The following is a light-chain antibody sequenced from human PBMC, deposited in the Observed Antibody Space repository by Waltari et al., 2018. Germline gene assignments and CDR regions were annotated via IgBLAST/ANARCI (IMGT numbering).Light chain of an antibody. CDR1: QSVSRD. CDR2: GAS. V-gene: IGKV3-15*01. J-gene: IGKJ2*01. CDR3: QQYKSWPYT. Sequence: EIVMAQSPGTLSVSPGGRVTLSSRARQSVSRDLAWYHQRPGHAPRLHGSGASTRATGDPASFSGSGSETDFTLTISSLQSEDFAIYFCQQYKSWPYTFGQGTKLEMK.